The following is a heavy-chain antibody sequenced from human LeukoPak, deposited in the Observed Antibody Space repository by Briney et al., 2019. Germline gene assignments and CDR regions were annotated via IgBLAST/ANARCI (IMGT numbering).Heavy chain of an antibody. V-gene: IGHV1-69*04. CDR2: IIPILGIA. CDR3: ARPLTQRIAVAGADAFDI. Sequence: SVKVSCKASGGTFSSYAISWVRQAPGQGLEWMGRIIPILGIANYAQKFQGRVTITADKSTSTAYMELSSLRSEDTAVYYCARPLTQRIAVAGADAFDIWGQGTMVTVSS. J-gene: IGHJ3*02. D-gene: IGHD6-19*01. CDR1: GGTFSSYA.